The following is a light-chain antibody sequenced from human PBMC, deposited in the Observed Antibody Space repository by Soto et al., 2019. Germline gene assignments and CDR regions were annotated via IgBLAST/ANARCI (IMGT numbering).Light chain of an antibody. Sequence: EIVLTQSPDTLSLSPGERATLSCRASQVVNSNRLAWYQQKPGQAPRLLIYAASSRPGGIPDKFSGSGSGTDFTFSINRLEPEDFAVYYCQQYGTSPYTFAQGTKLEI. J-gene: IGKJ2*01. V-gene: IGKV3-20*01. CDR3: QQYGTSPYT. CDR2: AAS. CDR1: QVVNSNR.